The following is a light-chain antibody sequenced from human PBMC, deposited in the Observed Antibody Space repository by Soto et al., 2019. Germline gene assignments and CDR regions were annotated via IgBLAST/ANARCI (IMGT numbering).Light chain of an antibody. J-gene: IGLJ1*01. Sequence: ALTQPASVSGSPGQSITISCAGTSSDVGAYRYVSWYQQHPGKVPKLIIYDVTYRPSGVSNRFSGSKSGNTASLTISGLQAEDEADYYCNSYTTTTSYVFGTGTKLTVL. CDR2: DVT. V-gene: IGLV2-14*03. CDR3: NSYTTTTSYV. CDR1: SSDVGAYRY.